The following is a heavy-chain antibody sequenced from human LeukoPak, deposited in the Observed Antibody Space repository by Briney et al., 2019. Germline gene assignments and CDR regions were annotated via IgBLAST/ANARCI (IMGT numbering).Heavy chain of an antibody. CDR3: ARDLRYGDYGDY. J-gene: IGHJ4*02. D-gene: IGHD4-17*01. CDR2: ISAYNGNT. Sequence: ASVKVSCKASGYTFTSYGITWVRQAPGQGLEWMGWISAYNGNTNYAQKLQGRVTMTTDTSTSTAYMELRSLRSDDTAVYYCARDLRYGDYGDYWGQGTLVTVSS. CDR1: GYTFTSYG. V-gene: IGHV1-18*01.